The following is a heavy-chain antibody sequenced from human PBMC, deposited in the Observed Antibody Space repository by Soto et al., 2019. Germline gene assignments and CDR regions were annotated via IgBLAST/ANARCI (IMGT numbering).Heavy chain of an antibody. Sequence: PGGSLRLSCAASGFTFSSYAMHWVRQAPGKGLEWVAVITDSGSNKYYADSVKGRFTISRDNSKNTLYLQMNSLRAEDTAVYYCAKDHPYGDWAFDIWGQGTMVTVSS. CDR2: ITDSGSNK. D-gene: IGHD4-17*01. V-gene: IGHV3-30-3*01. J-gene: IGHJ3*02. CDR3: AKDHPYGDWAFDI. CDR1: GFTFSSYA.